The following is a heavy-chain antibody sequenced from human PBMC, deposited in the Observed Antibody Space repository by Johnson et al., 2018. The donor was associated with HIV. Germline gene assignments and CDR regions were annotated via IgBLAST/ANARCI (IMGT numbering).Heavy chain of an antibody. Sequence: VQLVESGGGFVQPGGSLRLSCVASGFTFSSYWMHWVRQAPGKGLVWVSRINSDGSSLSYADSVKGRFTISRDNSKNTLYLQMNSLRAEDTAVYFCARDGKNSSLGPDAVDVWGQVTMVAVSS. CDR1: GFTFSSYW. J-gene: IGHJ3*01. CDR2: INSDGSSL. V-gene: IGHV3-74*01. D-gene: IGHD6-6*01. CDR3: ARDGKNSSLGPDAVDV.